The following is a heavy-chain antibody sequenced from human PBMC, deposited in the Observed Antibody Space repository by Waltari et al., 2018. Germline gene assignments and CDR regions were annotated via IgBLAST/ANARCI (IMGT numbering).Heavy chain of an antibody. CDR3: ARGAYSSSWYSWFDP. CDR2: MNPTMGNT. V-gene: IGHV1-8*03. Sequence: QVQLVQSGAEVKKPGASVKVSCKASGYTFTSYDINWVRQATGQGLEWVGCMNPTMGNTGYAQKFQGRVTITRNTSISTAYMELSSLRSEDTAVYYCARGAYSSSWYSWFDPWGQGTLVTVSS. CDR1: GYTFTSYD. J-gene: IGHJ5*02. D-gene: IGHD6-13*01.